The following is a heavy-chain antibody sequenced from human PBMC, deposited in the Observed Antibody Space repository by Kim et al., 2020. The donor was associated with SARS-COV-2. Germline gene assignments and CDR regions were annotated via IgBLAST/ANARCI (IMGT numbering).Heavy chain of an antibody. V-gene: IGHV3-11*05. Sequence: GGSLRLSCAASGINFSDYYMSWIRQAPGKGLEWISYISSSGSYTKYADSLKGRFTISRDNAENSLYLEMNSLRAEDTAVYYCARVAVGASSWYYFDSWGQGILVTVSS. D-gene: IGHD6-13*01. CDR3: ARVAVGASSWYYFDS. CDR2: ISSSGSYT. J-gene: IGHJ4*02. CDR1: GINFSDYY.